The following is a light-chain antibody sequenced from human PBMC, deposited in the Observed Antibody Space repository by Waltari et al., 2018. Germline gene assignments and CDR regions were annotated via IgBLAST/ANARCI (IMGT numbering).Light chain of an antibody. Sequence: DVQMTQSPSTLSASVGDRVTITCRASQSISNSLAWYQQKPGKAHKLLIYKASSLESGVPSRFSGSGSGTEFTLTISSLQPDDFATYYCQQYNNYRTFGQGTKVEIK. CDR3: QQYNNYRT. CDR2: KAS. V-gene: IGKV1-5*03. J-gene: IGKJ1*01. CDR1: QSISNS.